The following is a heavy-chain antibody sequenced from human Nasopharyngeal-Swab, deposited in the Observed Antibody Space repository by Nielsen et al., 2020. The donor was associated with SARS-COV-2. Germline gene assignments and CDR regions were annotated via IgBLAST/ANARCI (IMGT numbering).Heavy chain of an antibody. Sequence: VRQAPGKGLEWVSVIYSGGSSAYCADSVKGRFTISRDNSKNTLYLQMNSLRAEDTAVYYCAKDLTYYYDSSGYNREGYYYYGMDVWGQGTTVTVSS. D-gene: IGHD3-22*01. CDR2: IYSGGSSA. J-gene: IGHJ6*02. CDR3: AKDLTYYYDSSGYNREGYYYYGMDV. V-gene: IGHV3-23*03.